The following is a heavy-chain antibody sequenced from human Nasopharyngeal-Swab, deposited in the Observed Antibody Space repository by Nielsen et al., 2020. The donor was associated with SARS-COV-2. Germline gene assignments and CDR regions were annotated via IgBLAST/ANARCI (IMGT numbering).Heavy chain of an antibody. J-gene: IGHJ6*03. CDR3: ARELRGVTTYYYYYYMDV. D-gene: IGHD4-17*01. V-gene: IGHV4-61*02. Sequence: LRLSCTVSGGSISSGSYYWSWIRQPAGKGLEWIGRIYTSGSTNYNPSLKSRVTISVDTSKNQFSLKLSSVTAADTAVYYCARELRGVTTYYYYYYMDVWGKGTMVTVSS. CDR2: IYTSGST. CDR1: GGSISSGSYY.